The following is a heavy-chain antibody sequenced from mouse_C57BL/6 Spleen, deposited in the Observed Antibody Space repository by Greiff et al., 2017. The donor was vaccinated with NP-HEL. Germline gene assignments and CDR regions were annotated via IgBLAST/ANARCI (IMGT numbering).Heavy chain of an antibody. J-gene: IGHJ3*01. CDR1: GYTFTSYW. V-gene: IGHV1-69*01. D-gene: IGHD2-1*01. CDR3: AGGNYWGFAY. CDR2: IDPSDSYT. Sequence: QVQLQQPGAELVMPGASVKLSCKASGYTFTSYWMHWVKQRPGQGLEWIGEIDPSDSYTNYNQKFKGKSTLTVDKSSSTAYMQLSSLTSEDSAVYYCAGGNYWGFAYWGQGTLVTVSA.